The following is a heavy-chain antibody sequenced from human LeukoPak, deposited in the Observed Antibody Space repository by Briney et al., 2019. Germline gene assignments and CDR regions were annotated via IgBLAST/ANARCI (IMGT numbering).Heavy chain of an antibody. J-gene: IGHJ3*02. CDR2: YDGADK. CDR3: ARIQRLPYCRGCRCSGDAFDI. D-gene: IGHD2-15*01. CDR1: GFTFSTYD. Sequence: GGSLRLFCAASGFTFSTYDLGWVRQAPGKGLQWVALYDGADKYYADSMKGRFTISRDNSKNTLYLQMNSLRAEDTALYYCARIQRLPYCRGCRCSGDAFDIWGQGTMLTVSS. V-gene: IGHV3-33*01.